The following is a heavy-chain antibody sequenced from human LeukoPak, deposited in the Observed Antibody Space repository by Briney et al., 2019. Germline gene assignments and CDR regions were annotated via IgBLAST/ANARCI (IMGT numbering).Heavy chain of an antibody. V-gene: IGHV3-48*02. CDR3: ARKLAL. CDR1: GFSFNTFG. Sequence: GRSLRLSGAASGFSFNTFGMNWVRQAPGKGLEWVALIGSGGDPIYYADSVKGRFTISRDNAKNSLFLQMNSLREEDTAVYFCARKLALWGQGTLVAVSS. CDR2: IGSGGDPI. J-gene: IGHJ1*01.